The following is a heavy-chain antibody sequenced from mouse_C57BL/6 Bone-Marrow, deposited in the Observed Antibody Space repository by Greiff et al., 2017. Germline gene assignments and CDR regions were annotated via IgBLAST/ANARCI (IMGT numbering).Heavy chain of an antibody. V-gene: IGHV1-81*01. CDR2: IYPRSGNT. Sequence: QVQLQQSGAELARPGASVKLSCKASGYTFTSYGIRWVKQRTGQGLEWIGEIYPRSGNTYYNEKFKGKATLTADKSSSTAYMELRSLTSEDSAVYFCATLYYDYDLAWFAYWGQGTLVTVSA. D-gene: IGHD2-4*01. J-gene: IGHJ3*01. CDR3: ATLYYDYDLAWFAY. CDR1: GYTFTSYG.